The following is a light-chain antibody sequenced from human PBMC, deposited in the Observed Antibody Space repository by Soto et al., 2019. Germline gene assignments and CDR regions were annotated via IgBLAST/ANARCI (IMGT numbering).Light chain of an antibody. J-gene: IGKJ1*01. CDR2: DTS. Sequence: EILFTQSPGTLSLSPGERVTIACRASQSVSRGLAWYQQKPGQAPRPLIYDTSTRATGVPARLSGSRSGPDFTLTIRRLEPEDFAVYYCQQYGSSGTFGQGTKVDIK. V-gene: IGKV3-20*01. CDR1: QSVSRG. CDR3: QQYGSSGT.